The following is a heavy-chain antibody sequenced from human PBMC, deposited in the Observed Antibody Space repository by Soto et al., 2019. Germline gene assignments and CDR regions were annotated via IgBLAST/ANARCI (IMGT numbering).Heavy chain of an antibody. J-gene: IGHJ6*02. V-gene: IGHV3-11*04. CDR2: ITSSGGNA. CDR1: GFSFKDYY. Sequence: PGGSLRLSCAASGFSFKDYYMTWMRQTPEKGLEWISTITSSGGNAYYADSVKGRFTISRDNAKNSLYLQMNSLRDEDTAVYYCAVLRGFFRLYGMDVWGQGTTVTVSS. D-gene: IGHD2-8*01. CDR3: AVLRGFFRLYGMDV.